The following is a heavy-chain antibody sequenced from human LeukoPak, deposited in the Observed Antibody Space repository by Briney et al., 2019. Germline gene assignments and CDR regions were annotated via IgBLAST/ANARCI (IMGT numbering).Heavy chain of an antibody. Sequence: ASVKVSCKASGYTFTGHYVHRVRQAPGQGLEWMGWINGNTGDTNYAQRFQGRVTMIRETSISTMYMELSRLRSDDTAVYYCAREYSSSLFDYWGQGTLVTVSS. CDR1: GYTFTGHY. D-gene: IGHD6-13*01. J-gene: IGHJ4*02. V-gene: IGHV1-2*02. CDR3: AREYSSSLFDY. CDR2: INGNTGDT.